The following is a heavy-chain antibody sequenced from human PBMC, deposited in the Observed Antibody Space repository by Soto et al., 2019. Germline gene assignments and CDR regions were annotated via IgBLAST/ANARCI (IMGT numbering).Heavy chain of an antibody. CDR3: ARRIYGSGRLN. V-gene: IGHV3-53*01. CDR1: GFTVSSNY. J-gene: IGHJ4*02. Sequence: EVQLVESGGGLIQPGGSLRLSCAASGFTVSSNYMSWVRQAQGKGLEWVSVIYSGGSTYYADSVKGRFTIARDNSKSTRYLLMNSLRVEDTAVYYCARRIYGSGRLNWGQGTLVTVSS. D-gene: IGHD3-10*01. CDR2: IYSGGST.